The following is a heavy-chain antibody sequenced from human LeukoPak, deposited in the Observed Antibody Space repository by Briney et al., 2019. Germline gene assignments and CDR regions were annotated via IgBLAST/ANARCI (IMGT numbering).Heavy chain of an antibody. CDR2: VSAGGGST. Sequence: GGSLRLSCAASGFTFSGYAMTWVRQAPGKGLEWVSTVSAGGGSTYYADSVKGRFTISRDNPKNTLHLQMNSLRAEDTAVYYCAKRLYGSGGYYQFDYWGQGTLVTVSS. V-gene: IGHV3-23*01. CDR3: AKRLYGSGGYYQFDY. J-gene: IGHJ4*02. D-gene: IGHD3-10*01. CDR1: GFTFSGYA.